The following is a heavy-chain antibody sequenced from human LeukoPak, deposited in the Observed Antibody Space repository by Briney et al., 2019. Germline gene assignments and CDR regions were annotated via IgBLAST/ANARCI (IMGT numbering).Heavy chain of an antibody. V-gene: IGHV1-8*01. CDR2: MNPNSGNT. J-gene: IGHJ3*02. CDR1: GYTFTSYD. Sequence: GASVKVSCKASGYTFTSYDINWVRQATGQGLEWMGRMNPNSGNTGYAQKFQGRVTMTRNTSISTAYMELSSLRSEDTAVYYCARDTTVTDAFDIWGQGTMVTVSS. CDR3: ARDTTVTDAFDI. D-gene: IGHD4-17*01.